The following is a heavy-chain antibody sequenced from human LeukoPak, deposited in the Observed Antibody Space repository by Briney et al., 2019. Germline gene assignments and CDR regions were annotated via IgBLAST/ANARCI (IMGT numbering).Heavy chain of an antibody. J-gene: IGHJ4*02. CDR1: GFIFSKYG. CDR3: ARHDNYYVSSGPFDS. D-gene: IGHD3-22*01. CDR2: IRYDGSRK. Sequence: PGGSLRLSCATSGFIFSKYGIHWVRQAPGKGLEWVAFIRYDGSRKYFSESVKGRFTLSRDNSKNTVLLQMNSLRVDDTAVYYCARHDNYYVSSGPFDSWGQGTLVTVSS. V-gene: IGHV3-30*02.